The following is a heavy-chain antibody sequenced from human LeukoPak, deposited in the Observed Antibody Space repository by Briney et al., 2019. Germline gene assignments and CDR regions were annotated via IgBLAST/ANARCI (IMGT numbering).Heavy chain of an antibody. V-gene: IGHV3-23*01. J-gene: IGHJ4*02. CDR3: AKVGVGWVAFEY. D-gene: IGHD3-16*01. Sequence: GGSLRPSCAASGFTFSNFAMSWVRQAPGNGLQWVSAISDSGGGTFYADSVKGRFTISRDNSKNTLYLQMNSLRAEDTAVYYCAKVGVGWVAFEYWGQGTLVTVSS. CDR1: GFTFSNFA. CDR2: ISDSGGGT.